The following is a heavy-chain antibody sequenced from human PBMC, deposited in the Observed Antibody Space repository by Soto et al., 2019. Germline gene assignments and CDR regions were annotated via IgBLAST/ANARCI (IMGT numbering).Heavy chain of an antibody. CDR3: ARWGTTGGLDV. V-gene: IGHV3-30*19. Sequence: QVQLVESGGGVVQPGTSLRVSCVASGFTFRSYVIHWVRQAPGKGLEWVALTSYDGTNKYYGDSVRGRFTISRDNSRNTVELQIDSLRVEDTAVYYCARWGTTGGLDVWGQGTLFSVSS. CDR2: TSYDGTNK. CDR1: GFTFRSYV. J-gene: IGHJ1*01. D-gene: IGHD3-16*01.